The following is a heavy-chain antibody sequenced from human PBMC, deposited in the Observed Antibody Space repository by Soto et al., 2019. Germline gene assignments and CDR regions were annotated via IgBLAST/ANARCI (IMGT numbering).Heavy chain of an antibody. V-gene: IGHV4-39*01. D-gene: IGHD3-22*01. CDR3: ATISRPYYYDSSGYYYFDY. CDR2: IYYSGST. Sequence: QLQLQESGPGLVKPSETLSLTCTVSGGSISSSSYYWGWIRQPPGKGLEWIGSIYYSGSTYYNPSLKGRVTISVDTSKNQFSLKLSSVTAADTAVYYCATISRPYYYDSSGYYYFDYWGQGTLVTVSS. CDR1: GGSISSSSYY. J-gene: IGHJ4*02.